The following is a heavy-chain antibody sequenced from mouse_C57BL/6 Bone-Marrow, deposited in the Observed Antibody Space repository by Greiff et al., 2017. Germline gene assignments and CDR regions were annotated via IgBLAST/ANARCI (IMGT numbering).Heavy chain of an antibody. J-gene: IGHJ2*01. D-gene: IGHD1-1*01. CDR3: ARHNYGSSYDYFDY. Sequence: QVQLQQSGPGLVAPSQSLSITCTVSGFSLTSYGVHWVRQPPGKGLEWLVVIWSDGSTTYNSALKSRLSISKDNSKSQVFLKMNSLQTDDTAMYYCARHNYGSSYDYFDYWGQGTTLTVSS. CDR2: IWSDGST. V-gene: IGHV2-6-1*01. CDR1: GFSLTSYG.